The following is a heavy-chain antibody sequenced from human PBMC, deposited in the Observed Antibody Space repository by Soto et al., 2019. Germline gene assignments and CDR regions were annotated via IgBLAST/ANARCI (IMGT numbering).Heavy chain of an antibody. V-gene: IGHV1-18*01. J-gene: IGHJ6*02. CDR3: ARDRGPYSSSGYYYGMDV. CDR1: GYTFTSYG. Sequence: ASVTVSCKASGYTFTSYGISWVRQAPGQGLEWMGWISAYNGNTNYAQKLQGRVTMTTDTSTSTAYMELRSLRSDDTAVYYCARDRGPYSSSGYYYGMDVWGQGTTVTVSS. CDR2: ISAYNGNT. D-gene: IGHD6-13*01.